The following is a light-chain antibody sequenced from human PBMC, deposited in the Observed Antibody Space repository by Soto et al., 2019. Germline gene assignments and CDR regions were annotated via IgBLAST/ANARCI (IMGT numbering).Light chain of an antibody. CDR2: DAS. CDR3: QQYNKWPRT. Sequence: EIVMTQSPATLSVSPGEGATLSCGASQSVSSNLAWYQQKPGQAPRLLIYDASIRATGTPARFSGSGSGTDFTLTISSLQSEDFAVYYCQQYNKWPRTFGQGTMLVIK. V-gene: IGKV3-15*01. CDR1: QSVSSN. J-gene: IGKJ2*01.